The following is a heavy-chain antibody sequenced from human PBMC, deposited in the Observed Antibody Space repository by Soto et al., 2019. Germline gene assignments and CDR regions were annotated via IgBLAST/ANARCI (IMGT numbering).Heavy chain of an antibody. V-gene: IGHV3-23*01. CDR3: AKDLPCIDIVVVPDATGLGGCYYGMDV. Sequence: EVQLLESGGGLVQPGGSLRLSCAASGFTFSSYAMSWVRQAPGKGLEWVSGISGSGGSTYYADSVKGRFTISRDNPRNSLYLQMNSLLAEDTAVYYCAKDLPCIDIVVVPDATGLGGCYYGMDVWGQGPTLTVSS. CDR2: ISGSGGST. D-gene: IGHD2-2*01. J-gene: IGHJ6*02. CDR1: GFTFSSYA.